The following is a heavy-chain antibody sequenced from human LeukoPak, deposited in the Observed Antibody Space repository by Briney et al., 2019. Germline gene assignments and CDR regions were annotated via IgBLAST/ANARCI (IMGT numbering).Heavy chain of an antibody. CDR2: IYYSGST. CDR1: GGSISSSSYY. Sequence: SETLSLTCTVPGGSISSSSYYWGWIRQPPGKGLEWIGSIYYSGSTYYNPSLKSRVTISVDTSKNQFSLKLSSVTAADTAVYYCARRLYDFWSGYYYYMDVWGKGTTVTVSS. CDR3: ARRLYDFWSGYYYYMDV. D-gene: IGHD3-3*01. J-gene: IGHJ6*03. V-gene: IGHV4-39*01.